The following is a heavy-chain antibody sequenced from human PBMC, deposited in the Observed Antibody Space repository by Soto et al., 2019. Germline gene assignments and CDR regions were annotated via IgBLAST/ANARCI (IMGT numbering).Heavy chain of an antibody. CDR2: INPNGGAT. J-gene: IGHJ6*03. D-gene: IGHD2-15*01. CDR1: GDSFSAFY. V-gene: IGHV1-2*02. CDR3: ARESGGATATLGYYYFYMDV. Sequence: QVQLVQSGAEVKKPGASVKVSCKTSGDSFSAFYLHWVRQAPGQGLEWLGWINPNGGATKYAQKFRGRVAMTKDTSIRTAYCELRSLRTDDTGIYYCARESGGATATLGYYYFYMDVWGKGTTVTVSS.